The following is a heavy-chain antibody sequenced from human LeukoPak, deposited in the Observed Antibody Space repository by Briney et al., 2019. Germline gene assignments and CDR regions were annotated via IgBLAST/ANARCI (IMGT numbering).Heavy chain of an antibody. V-gene: IGHV3-48*03. CDR1: GFTFSSYE. J-gene: IGHJ4*02. CDR2: ISSSGSTI. D-gene: IGHD6-6*01. CDR3: ARDSGSSMGGFILPYDY. Sequence: PGGSLRLSCAASGFTFSSYEMNWVRQAPGKGLEWVSSISSSGSTIYYADSVKGRFTISRDNAKNSLYLQMNSLRAEDTAVYYCARDSGSSMGGFILPYDYWGQGTLVTVSS.